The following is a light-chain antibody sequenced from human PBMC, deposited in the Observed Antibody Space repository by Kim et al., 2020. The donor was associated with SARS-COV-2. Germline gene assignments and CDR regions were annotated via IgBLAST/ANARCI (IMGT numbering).Light chain of an antibody. CDR2: GAS. Sequence: EIVLTQSPGTLSVSPGERASVSCRASQSVSSNLVWCQQKPGRSPSLLIYGASTRATGIPARLSGSGAAAAVTLPISSLQSADVAVYYCQQYNNWPLAYTFGQGTKLEV. J-gene: IGKJ2*01. CDR3: QQYNNWPLAYT. V-gene: IGKV3-15*01. CDR1: QSVSSN.